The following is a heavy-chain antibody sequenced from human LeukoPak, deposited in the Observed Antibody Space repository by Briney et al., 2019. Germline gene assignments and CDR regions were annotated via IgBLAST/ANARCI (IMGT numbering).Heavy chain of an antibody. Sequence: LETLSLTCTVSGGSISSYYWSWIRQPPGKGLEWIGYIYYSGSTNYNPSLKSRVTISVDTSKNQFSLKLSSVTAADTAVYYCAISQLYYYDSSGYYYPRYFDYWGQGTLVTVSS. V-gene: IGHV4-59*08. CDR1: GGSISSYY. CDR3: AISQLYYYDSSGYYYPRYFDY. D-gene: IGHD3-22*01. CDR2: IYYSGST. J-gene: IGHJ4*02.